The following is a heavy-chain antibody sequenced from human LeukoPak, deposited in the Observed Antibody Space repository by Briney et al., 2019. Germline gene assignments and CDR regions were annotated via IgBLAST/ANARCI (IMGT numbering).Heavy chain of an antibody. D-gene: IGHD4-23*01. V-gene: IGHV3-66*02. CDR1: GFTVSSNY. J-gene: IGHJ3*02. CDR2: IYSGGST. CDR3: VRAVDDAFDI. Sequence: PGGSLRLSCAASGFTVSSNYMSWVRQAPGKGLEWVSVIYSGGSTYYADSVKGRFTISRDNSKNTLYLQMNSLRAEDTAVYYCVRAVDDAFDIWGQGTMVTVSS.